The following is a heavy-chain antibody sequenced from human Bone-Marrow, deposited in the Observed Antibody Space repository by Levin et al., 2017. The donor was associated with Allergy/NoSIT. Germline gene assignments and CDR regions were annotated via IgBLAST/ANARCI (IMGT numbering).Heavy chain of an antibody. Sequence: GGSLRLSCEASGFTFSSHWMHWVRQVPGKELVWVSRISSDGNIRAYADSVRGRFTISRDNVKNTLSLQMNSLRAEDTAVYYCARNNWGIDFWGQGTLVTVSS. V-gene: IGHV3-74*01. CDR1: GFTFSSHW. D-gene: IGHD7-27*01. CDR3: ARNNWGIDF. J-gene: IGHJ4*02. CDR2: ISSDGNIR.